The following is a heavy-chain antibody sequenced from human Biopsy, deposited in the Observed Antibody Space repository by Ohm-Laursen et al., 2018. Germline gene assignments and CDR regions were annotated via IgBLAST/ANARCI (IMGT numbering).Heavy chain of an antibody. CDR3: AKDDGGRYRGY. CDR1: GFTVSSNY. Sequence: SLRLSCAASGFTVSSNYTAWVRQAPGKGLEWVSVFYSGSGAFYADSVRGRFAISRDDSKNTLDLQMNSLRAEDTAVYYCAKDDGGRYRGYWGQGTLVTVSS. D-gene: IGHD3-16*02. CDR2: FYSGSGA. J-gene: IGHJ4*02. V-gene: IGHV3-66*01.